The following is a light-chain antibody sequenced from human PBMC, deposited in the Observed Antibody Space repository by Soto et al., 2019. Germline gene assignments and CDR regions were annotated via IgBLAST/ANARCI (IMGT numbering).Light chain of an antibody. Sequence: QSVLTQPASVSGSPGQSITISCTGTSNDVGGYNYVSWYQQHPGKAPKVMIYEVSNRPSGVSNRFSGSKSGNTASLTISGLQAEDEADYYCSSYTFSSTVVFGGGTKLTVL. V-gene: IGLV2-14*01. CDR1: SNDVGGYNY. J-gene: IGLJ2*01. CDR2: EVS. CDR3: SSYTFSSTVV.